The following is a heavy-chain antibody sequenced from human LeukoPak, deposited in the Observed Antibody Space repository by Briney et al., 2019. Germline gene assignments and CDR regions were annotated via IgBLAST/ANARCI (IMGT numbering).Heavy chain of an antibody. CDR3: ARPQGYCSGGSCYFIFDY. Sequence: GESLQISCKGSGSNFTSYWIGWVRQLPGKGLEWMGIIYPGDSDTRYSPSFQGQVTISADKSISTAYLQWSSLKASDTAMYYCARPQGYCSGGSCYFIFDYWGQGTLVTVSS. V-gene: IGHV5-51*01. D-gene: IGHD2-15*01. J-gene: IGHJ4*02. CDR2: IYPGDSDT. CDR1: GSNFTSYW.